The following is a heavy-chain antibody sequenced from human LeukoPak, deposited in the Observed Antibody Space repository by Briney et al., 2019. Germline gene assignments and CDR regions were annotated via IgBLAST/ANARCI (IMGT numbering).Heavy chain of an antibody. Sequence: SETLSLTCTVSGGSISSSSYYWGWIRQPPGKGLEWIGSIYYSGSTYYNPSLKSRVTIFVDTSKNQFSLKLSSVTAADTAVYYCARQLGYCSSTSCEITDYWGQGTLVTVSS. D-gene: IGHD2-2*01. CDR3: ARQLGYCSSTSCEITDY. CDR2: IYYSGST. CDR1: GGSISSSSYY. J-gene: IGHJ4*02. V-gene: IGHV4-39*01.